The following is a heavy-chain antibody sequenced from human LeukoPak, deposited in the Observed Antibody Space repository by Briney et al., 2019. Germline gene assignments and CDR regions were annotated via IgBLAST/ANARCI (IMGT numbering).Heavy chain of an antibody. J-gene: IGHJ4*02. CDR3: ARDDPYSNYPYFDY. Sequence: GASVKVSCKASGYTFTSYGISWVRQAPGQGLEWMGWISAYNGNTNYAQKLQGRVTMTTDTSTSTAYMELRSLRSDDTAVYYCARDDPYSNYPYFDYWGQGTLVTVSS. D-gene: IGHD4-11*01. V-gene: IGHV1-18*01. CDR1: GYTFTSYG. CDR2: ISAYNGNT.